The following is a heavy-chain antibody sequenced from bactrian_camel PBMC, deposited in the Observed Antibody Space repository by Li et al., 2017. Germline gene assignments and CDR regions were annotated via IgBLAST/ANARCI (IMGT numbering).Heavy chain of an antibody. CDR1: GYTLTIYD. CDR2: LTTSGGGTT. D-gene: IGHD3*01. Sequence: HVQLVESGGGSVQAGGSLRLSCAASGYTLTIYDLAWFRQAAGKEREGVAALTTSGGGTTFYADSVKGRFTISEDSAKNTLYLQLFNLKTEDTAMYYCTKDLSYGTRDWTRSVRGQGTQVTVS. CDR3: TKDLSYGTRDWTRSV. J-gene: IGHJ4*01. V-gene: IGHV3S1*01.